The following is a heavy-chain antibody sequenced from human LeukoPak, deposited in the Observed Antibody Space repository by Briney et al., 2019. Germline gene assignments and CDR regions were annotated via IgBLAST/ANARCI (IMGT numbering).Heavy chain of an antibody. CDR3: ATDPYGDYVPVYGMDV. J-gene: IGHJ6*02. D-gene: IGHD4-17*01. CDR2: FVPEVGKT. V-gene: IGHV1-24*01. Sequence: ASVKVSCKVSGNTLTELSMNWVRQAPGKGLEWMGGFVPEVGKTIYAQKFQGRVTMTEDTSTDTAYMELSSLRSEDTAVYYCATDPYGDYVPVYGMDVWGQGTTVTVSS. CDR1: GNTLTELS.